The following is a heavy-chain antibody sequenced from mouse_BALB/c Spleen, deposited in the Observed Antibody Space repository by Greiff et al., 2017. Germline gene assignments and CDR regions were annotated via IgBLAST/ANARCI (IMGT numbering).Heavy chain of an antibody. J-gene: IGHJ4*01. CDR3: ARHGGNNLYYAMDY. Sequence: VQLKESGPDLVAPSQSLSITCTVSGFSLTSYGVHWVRQPPGKGLEWLVVIWSDGSTTYNSALKSRLSISKDNSKSQVFLKMNSLQTDDTAMYYCARHGGNNLYYAMDYWGQGTSVTVSS. CDR1: GFSLTSYG. D-gene: IGHD2-1*01. V-gene: IGHV2-6-2*01. CDR2: IWSDGST.